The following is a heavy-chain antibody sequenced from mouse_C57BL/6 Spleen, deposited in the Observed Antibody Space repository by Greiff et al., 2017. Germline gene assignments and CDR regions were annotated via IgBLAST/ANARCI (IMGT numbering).Heavy chain of an antibody. CDR3: ARTAQAHAMDY. Sequence: QVQLKESGAELVKPGASVKISCKASGYAFSSYWMNWVKQRPGTGLEWIGQIYPGDGDTNYNGKFKGKATLTADKSSSTAYMQLSSLTSEDSAVYFCARTAQAHAMDYWGQGTSVTVSS. D-gene: IGHD3-2*02. CDR2: IYPGDGDT. CDR1: GYAFSSYW. V-gene: IGHV1-80*01. J-gene: IGHJ4*01.